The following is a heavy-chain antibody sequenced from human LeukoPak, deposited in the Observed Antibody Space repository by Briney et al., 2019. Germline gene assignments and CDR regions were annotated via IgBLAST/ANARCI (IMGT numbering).Heavy chain of an antibody. CDR1: GGTFSSYA. Sequence: SVKVSCKASGGTFSSYAISWVRQAPGQGLEWMGGIIPIFGTANYAQKFQGRVTITADESTSTAYMELSSLRSEDTAVYYCARRYYDSSGWDAFDIWGQGTMVTVSS. D-gene: IGHD3-22*01. V-gene: IGHV1-69*13. CDR3: ARRYYDSSGWDAFDI. CDR2: IIPIFGTA. J-gene: IGHJ3*02.